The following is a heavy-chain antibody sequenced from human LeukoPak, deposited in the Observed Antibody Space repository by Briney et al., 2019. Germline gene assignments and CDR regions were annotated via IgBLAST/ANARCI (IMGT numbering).Heavy chain of an antibody. V-gene: IGHV3-64*01. J-gene: IGHJ4*02. Sequence: GGSLRLSCAASGFTFSSYPMHWVRQAPGKGLEYVSGISSNGGSTHYANSVKGRFTISRDNSKNTLHLQMGSLRAEDMAVYYCARSSGSGGSYYFDYWGQGTVVTVSS. D-gene: IGHD6-19*01. CDR2: ISSNGGST. CDR1: GFTFSSYP. CDR3: ARSSGSGGSYYFDY.